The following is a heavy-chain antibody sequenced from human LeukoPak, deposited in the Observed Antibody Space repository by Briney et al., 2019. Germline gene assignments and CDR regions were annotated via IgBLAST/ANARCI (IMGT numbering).Heavy chain of an antibody. D-gene: IGHD3-3*01. CDR1: GITFSNHG. CDR2: ISGSGDVE. J-gene: IGHJ4*02. V-gene: IGHV3-23*01. Sequence: GGSLRLSCALSGITFSNHGMNWVRQAPGKGLEWVSGISGSGDVEWYADSVRGRFIISRDNSKNTLYLQMNSLRAEDTAVHYCAKVASYYDFWSGYYGEDYFDYWGQGTLVTVSS. CDR3: AKVASYYDFWSGYYGEDYFDY.